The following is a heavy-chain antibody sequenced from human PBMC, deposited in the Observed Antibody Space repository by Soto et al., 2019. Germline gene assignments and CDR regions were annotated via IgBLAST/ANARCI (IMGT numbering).Heavy chain of an antibody. V-gene: IGHV3-11*01. J-gene: IGHJ6*03. D-gene: IGHD2-15*01. CDR1: GFTFSDYY. Sequence: QVQLVESGGGLVKPGGSLRLSCAASGFTFSDYYMSWIRQAPGKGLEWVSYLSGSGSTIYYADSVKGRFTISRDNAKNSLHLQMNSLRAEDTAVYYCASGVAASHFYYYYMDVWGKGTTVTVSS. CDR3: ASGVAASHFYYYYMDV. CDR2: LSGSGSTI.